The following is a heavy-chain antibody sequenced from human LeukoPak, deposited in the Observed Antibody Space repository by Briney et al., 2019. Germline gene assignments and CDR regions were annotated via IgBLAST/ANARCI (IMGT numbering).Heavy chain of an antibody. CDR3: ARVFDSSGYYPFDY. D-gene: IGHD3-22*01. CDR2: ISSSGSTI. J-gene: IGHJ4*02. CDR1: GFTFNDYY. Sequence: GGSLRLSCAASGFTFNDYYMSWIRQAPGKGLEWVSYISSSGSTIYYADSVKGRFTISRDNAKNSLYLQMNSLRAEDTAVYYCARVFDSSGYYPFDYWGQGTLVTVSS. V-gene: IGHV3-11*01.